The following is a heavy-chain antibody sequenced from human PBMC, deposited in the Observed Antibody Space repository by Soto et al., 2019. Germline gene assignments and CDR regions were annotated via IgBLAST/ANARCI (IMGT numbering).Heavy chain of an antibody. CDR3: ARLRSYWYFDL. Sequence: QVQLQESGPGLVKPSETLSLTCTVSGGSISSYYWSWIRQPPGKGLEWIGYIYYSGSTNYNPSLKSRVTISVDTSKNQSSLKLSSVTAADTAVYYCARLRSYWYFDLWGRGTLVTVSS. CDR2: IYYSGST. CDR1: GGSISSYY. V-gene: IGHV4-59*08. J-gene: IGHJ2*01.